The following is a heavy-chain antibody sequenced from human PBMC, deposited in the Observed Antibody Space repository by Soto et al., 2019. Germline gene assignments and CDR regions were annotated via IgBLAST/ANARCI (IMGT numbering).Heavy chain of an antibody. V-gene: IGHV1-18*01. Sequence: QVQLVQSGAEVKKPGASVKVSCKASGYTFTSYGISWVRQAPGQGLEWMGWISAYNGNTNYAQKLQGRVTMTTDTSTSTSYMDLRSLRSDDPAVYSCARDEQYTMPFGWFDPWGQGTLVTVSS. CDR1: GYTFTSYG. CDR2: ISAYNGNT. J-gene: IGHJ5*02. D-gene: IGHD3-10*01. CDR3: ARDEQYTMPFGWFDP.